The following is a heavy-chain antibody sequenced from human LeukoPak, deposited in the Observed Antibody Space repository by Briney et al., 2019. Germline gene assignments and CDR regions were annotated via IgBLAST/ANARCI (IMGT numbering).Heavy chain of an antibody. CDR1: GFTLSSYA. Sequence: GGSLRLSCAASGFTLSSYATSWVRQAPGKGLEWVSAISGSGGSTYYADSVKGRFTISRDNSKNTLYLQMNSLRAEDTAIYYCVRDRGTYQPIDYWGQGTLVTVSS. J-gene: IGHJ4*02. CDR3: VRDRGTYQPIDY. V-gene: IGHV3-23*01. CDR2: ISGSGGST. D-gene: IGHD1-26*01.